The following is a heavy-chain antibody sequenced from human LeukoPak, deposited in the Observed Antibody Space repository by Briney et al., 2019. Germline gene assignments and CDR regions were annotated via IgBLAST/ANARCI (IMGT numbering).Heavy chain of an antibody. D-gene: IGHD2-2*01. V-gene: IGHV3-23*01. Sequence: GGSLRLSCAASGFTFSNYSLTWVRQAPGKGLEWVSGISVNGGSTSYADSVKGRFTISRDNSKNTLYLQMNSLRAEDTAVYYCAKDRSSSTSCSNYWGQGTLVTVSS. J-gene: IGHJ4*02. CDR1: GFTFSNYS. CDR2: ISVNGGST. CDR3: AKDRSSSTSCSNY.